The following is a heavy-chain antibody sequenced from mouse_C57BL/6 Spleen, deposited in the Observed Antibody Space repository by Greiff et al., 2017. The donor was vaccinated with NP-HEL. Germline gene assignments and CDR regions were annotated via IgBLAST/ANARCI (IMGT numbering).Heavy chain of an antibody. V-gene: IGHV2-6-1*01. J-gene: IGHJ2*01. D-gene: IGHD1-1*01. CDR2: IWSDGST. CDR3: ARHASYGSSLDY. Sequence: QVQLQQSGPGLVAPSQSLSITCTVSGFSLTSYGVHWVRQPPGKGLEWLVVIWSDGSTTYNSAHKSRLSISKDNSKSQVFLKMNSLQTDDTAMYYCARHASYGSSLDYWGQGTTLTVSS. CDR1: GFSLTSYG.